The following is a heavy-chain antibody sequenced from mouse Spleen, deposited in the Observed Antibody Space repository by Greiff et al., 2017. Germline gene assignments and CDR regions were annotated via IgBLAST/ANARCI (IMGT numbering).Heavy chain of an antibody. J-gene: IGHJ4*01. CDR3: ARLTTVVPDAMDY. CDR1: GYTFTDYY. D-gene: IGHD1-1*01. V-gene: IGHV1-19*01. Sequence: DVQLQESGPVLVKPGASVKMSCKASGYTFTDYYMNWVKQSHGKSLEWIGVINPYNGGTSYNQKFKGKATLTVDKSSSTAYMELNSLTSEDSAVYYCARLTTVVPDAMDYWGQGTSVTVSS. CDR2: INPYNGGT.